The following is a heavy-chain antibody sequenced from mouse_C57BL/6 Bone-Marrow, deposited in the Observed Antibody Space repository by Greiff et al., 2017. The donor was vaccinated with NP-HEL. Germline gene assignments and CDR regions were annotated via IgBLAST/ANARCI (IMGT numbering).Heavy chain of an antibody. V-gene: IGHV1-81*01. CDR2: IYPRSGNT. CDR3: ARVGGWLLFAY. CDR1: GYTFTSYG. Sequence: QVQLQQSGAELARPGASVKLSCKASGYTFTSYGISWVKQRTGQGLEWIGEIYPRSGNTYYNEKFKGKATLTADKSSSAAYMELRSLTSEDSAVYFCARVGGWLLFAYWGQGTLGTVSA. D-gene: IGHD2-3*01. J-gene: IGHJ3*01.